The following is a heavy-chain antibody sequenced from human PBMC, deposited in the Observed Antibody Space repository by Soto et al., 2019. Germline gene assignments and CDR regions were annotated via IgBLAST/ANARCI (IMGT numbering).Heavy chain of an antibody. CDR2: ISASGENT. D-gene: IGHD3-10*01. Sequence: PGGSLRLSCAASGFTFSSFAMSWVRQAPGKGLEWVSSISASGENTYYADSVKGRFTISRDNSKYMLSLQMNSLRAEDTATYYCAQDLIGGSGSYSYGWFDPWGQGTLVTVSS. CDR1: GFTFSSFA. V-gene: IGHV3-23*01. J-gene: IGHJ5*02. CDR3: AQDLIGGSGSYSYGWFDP.